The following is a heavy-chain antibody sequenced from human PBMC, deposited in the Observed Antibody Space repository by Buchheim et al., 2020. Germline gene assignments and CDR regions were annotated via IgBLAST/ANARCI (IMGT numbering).Heavy chain of an antibody. J-gene: IGHJ6*02. CDR1: RFTFSNYW. D-gene: IGHD6-6*01. CDR2: IKQDGSEK. CDR3: ARGGSSIASRPYYYYGLDV. Sequence: EVQLVESGGGLVQRGGSLRLSCAASRFTFSNYWMSWVRQAPGKGLERVANIKQDGSEKYYVDSVKGRFTISRDNAKKSLYLQMSSLRAEDTAVYYCARGGSSIASRPYYYYGLDVWGQGTT. V-gene: IGHV3-7*03.